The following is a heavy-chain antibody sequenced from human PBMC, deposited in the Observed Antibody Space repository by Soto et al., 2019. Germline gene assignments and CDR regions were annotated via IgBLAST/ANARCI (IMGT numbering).Heavy chain of an antibody. Sequence: GGSLRLSCAASGFTFSDYYMSWIRQAPGKGLEWVSYISSSSSYTNYADSVKGRFTISRDNAKNSLYLQMNSLRAEDTAVYYCARDRLAYGVEYSSSFWGQGTLVTVSS. CDR3: ARDRLAYGVEYSSSF. D-gene: IGHD6-13*01. CDR2: ISSSSSYT. V-gene: IGHV3-11*06. CDR1: GFTFSDYY. J-gene: IGHJ4*02.